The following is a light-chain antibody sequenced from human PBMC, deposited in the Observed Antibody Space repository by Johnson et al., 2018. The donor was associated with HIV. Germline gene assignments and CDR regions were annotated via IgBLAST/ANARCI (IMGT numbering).Light chain of an antibody. CDR1: SSNIGNNY. J-gene: IGLJ1*01. CDR2: DNN. V-gene: IGLV1-51*01. Sequence: QAVLTQPPSMSAAPGQRVTISCSGSSSNIGNNYVSWYQQVPGRAPKLLIYDNNKRPSGIPDRFSGSKSGTSATLGITGLQTGDEADYYCGTWDSSLSAGGANYVFGTGTKVTVL. CDR3: GTWDSSLSAGGANYV.